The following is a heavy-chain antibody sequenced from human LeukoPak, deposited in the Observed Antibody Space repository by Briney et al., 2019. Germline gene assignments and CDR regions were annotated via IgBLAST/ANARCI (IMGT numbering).Heavy chain of an antibody. Sequence: SQTLSLTCTVSGGSISSGDYYWSWIRQPQGKGLEWIGYIYYSGSTYSNPTLKSRVTISVDTSKNQFSLKLSSVTAADTAVYYCASYGDTEAHYYYYGMDVWGKGTTVTVSS. CDR3: ASYGDTEAHYYYYGMDV. CDR2: IYYSGST. V-gene: IGHV4-30-4*01. CDR1: GGSISSGDYY. J-gene: IGHJ6*04. D-gene: IGHD4-17*01.